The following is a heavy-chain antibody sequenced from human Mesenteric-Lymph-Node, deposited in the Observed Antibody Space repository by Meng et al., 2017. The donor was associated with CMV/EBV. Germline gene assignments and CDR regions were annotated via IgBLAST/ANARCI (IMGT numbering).Heavy chain of an antibody. J-gene: IGHJ5*02. CDR2: IYSGGSFT. CDR1: GFTFSNYA. Sequence: GGSLRLSCVASGFTFSNYAMTWVRQAPGKGLEWVSIIYSGGSFTYYADSVKGRFTISRDNSKNTLYLQMNSLRAEDTAVYYCAKDIVKVVPAATGWFDPWGQGTLVTVSS. CDR3: AKDIVKVVPAATGWFDP. V-gene: IGHV3-23*03. D-gene: IGHD2-2*01.